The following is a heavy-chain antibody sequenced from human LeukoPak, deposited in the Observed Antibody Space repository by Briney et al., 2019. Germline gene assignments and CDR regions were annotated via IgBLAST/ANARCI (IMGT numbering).Heavy chain of an antibody. J-gene: IGHJ4*02. CDR1: GFTFSSYS. CDR2: ISVSSSTI. D-gene: IGHD2-2*01. CDR3: VPGYCTTTSCTHYFEY. Sequence: GGSLRLSCAASGFTFSSYSMNWVRQAPGKGQEWLSYISVSSSTIYYADPVKGRFSISRDNAKNSLFLQMNSLRAEDTAVYYCVPGYCTTTSCTHYFEYWGQGTLVTVSS. V-gene: IGHV3-48*01.